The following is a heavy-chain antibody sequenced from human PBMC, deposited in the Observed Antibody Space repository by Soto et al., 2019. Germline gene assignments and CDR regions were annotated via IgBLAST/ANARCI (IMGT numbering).Heavy chain of an antibody. CDR1: GFSPSTSGVG. CDR3: AHREWTAAGP. CDR2: IYWNDDK. Sequence: SGPTLVNPTQTLTLTCTFSGFSPSTSGVGGGWIRQPPGKALEWPALIYWNDDKRYSPSLKCRLTITKDTSKNQVVLTMTNMNPVDTATYYCAHREWTAAGPWGQGTLVTVSS. V-gene: IGHV2-5*01. D-gene: IGHD6-13*01. J-gene: IGHJ5*02.